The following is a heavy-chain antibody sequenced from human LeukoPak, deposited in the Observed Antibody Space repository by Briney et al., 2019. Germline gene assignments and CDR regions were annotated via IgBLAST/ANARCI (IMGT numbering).Heavy chain of an antibody. CDR3: AKGSDYGDYDVWDYFDY. Sequence: GGSLRLSCAASGFTFSSYSMNWVRQAPGKGLEWVSAISGSGGSTYYADSVKGRFTISRDNSKNTLYLQMNSLRAEDTAVYYCAKGSDYGDYDVWDYFDYWGQGTLVTVSS. V-gene: IGHV3-23*01. CDR1: GFTFSSYS. D-gene: IGHD4-17*01. J-gene: IGHJ4*02. CDR2: ISGSGGST.